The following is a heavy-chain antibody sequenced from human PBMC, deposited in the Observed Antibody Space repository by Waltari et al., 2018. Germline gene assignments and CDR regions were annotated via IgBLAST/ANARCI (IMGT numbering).Heavy chain of an antibody. Sequence: QVQLVQSGAEVKKPGASVKVSCKASGYTFTSYAMHWVRQAPGQRLEWMGWINAGNVNTKYSQKFQGRVTITRDTSASTAYMELSSLRSEDTAVYYCARDRSAYCGGDCHDAFDIWGQGTMVTVSS. J-gene: IGHJ3*02. CDR1: GYTFTSYA. D-gene: IGHD2-21*01. CDR2: INAGNVNT. CDR3: ARDRSAYCGGDCHDAFDI. V-gene: IGHV1-3*01.